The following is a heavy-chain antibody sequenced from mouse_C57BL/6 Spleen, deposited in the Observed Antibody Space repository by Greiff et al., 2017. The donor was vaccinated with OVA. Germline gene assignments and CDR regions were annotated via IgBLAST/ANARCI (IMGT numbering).Heavy chain of an antibody. CDR1: GFTFSGFW. J-gene: IGHJ1*03. Sequence: DVKLVETGGGLVQPGGSRGLSCEGSGFTFSGFWLSWVRQTPGKTLEWIGDINSDGSAINYAPSIKDRFTIFRDNDKSTLYLQMSNVRSEDTATYFCMIYGSSWYFDVWGTGTTVTVSS. CDR2: INSDGSAI. D-gene: IGHD1-1*01. CDR3: MIYGSSWYFDV. V-gene: IGHV11-2*01.